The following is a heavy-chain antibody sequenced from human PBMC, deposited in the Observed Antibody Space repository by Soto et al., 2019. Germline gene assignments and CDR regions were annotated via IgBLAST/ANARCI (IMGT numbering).Heavy chain of an antibody. CDR2: ISGSSSYR. J-gene: IGHJ4*02. CDR1: GFTFGDYG. D-gene: IGHD4-4*01. Sequence: EVQLVESGGGLVKPGGSLRLPCAASGFTFGDYGFNWVRQAPGKGLEWVSSISGSSSYRYYADSMKGRFTISRDNAKNSLFLEMNSLGAEDTAVYYCARSNYFAIDYWGQGVLVTVSS. V-gene: IGHV3-21*01. CDR3: ARSNYFAIDY.